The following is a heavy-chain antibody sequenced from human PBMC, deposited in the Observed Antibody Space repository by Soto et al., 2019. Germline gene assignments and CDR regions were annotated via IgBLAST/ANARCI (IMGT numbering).Heavy chain of an antibody. CDR2: IYYSGST. D-gene: IGHD3-9*01. V-gene: IGHV4-59*12. CDR1: GGSISSYY. Sequence: SETLSLTCTVSGGSISSYYWSWIRQPPGKGLEWIGYIYYSGSTNYNPSLKSRVTISRDNSKNTLYLQMNSLRAEDTAVYYCAKDGNPIPYLTGYYRLGWFDPWGQGTLVTVSS. CDR3: AKDGNPIPYLTGYYRLGWFDP. J-gene: IGHJ5*02.